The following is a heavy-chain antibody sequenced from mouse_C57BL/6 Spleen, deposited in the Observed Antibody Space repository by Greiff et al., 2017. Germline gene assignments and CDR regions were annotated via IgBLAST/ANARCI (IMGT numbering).Heavy chain of an antibody. CDR2: IYPGDGDT. D-gene: IGHD2-4*01. V-gene: IGHV1-80*01. J-gene: IGHJ2*01. Sequence: VQLQQSGAELVKPGASVKISCKASGYAFSSYWMNWVKQRPGKGLEWIGQIYPGDGDTNYNGKFKGKATLTADKSSSTAYMQLSSLTSEDSAVYFCARRDYDYDGDYFDYWGQGTTLTVSS. CDR3: ARRDYDYDGDYFDY. CDR1: GYAFSSYW.